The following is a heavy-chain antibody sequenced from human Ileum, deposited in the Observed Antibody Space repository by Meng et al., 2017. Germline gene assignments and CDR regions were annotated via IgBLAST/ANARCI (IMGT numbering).Heavy chain of an antibody. CDR1: GGSFSGYY. D-gene: IGHD3-3*01. V-gene: IGHV4-34*01. J-gene: IGHJ5*02. CDR3: ARTGVVIMGSNWFDP. CDR2: INHSGST. Sequence: QVQLQQWGAGLLKPSETLSLTCAVYGGSFSGYYWSWIRQPPGKGLEWIGEINHSGSTNYNPSLKSRVTISVDTSKNQFSLKLSSVTAADTAVYYCARTGVVIMGSNWFDPWGQGTLVTVSS.